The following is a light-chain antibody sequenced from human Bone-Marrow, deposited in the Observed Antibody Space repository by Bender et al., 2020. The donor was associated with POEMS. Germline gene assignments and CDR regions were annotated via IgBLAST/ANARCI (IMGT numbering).Light chain of an antibody. CDR3: QVWDSVTTAV. CDR2: QNH. J-gene: IGLJ3*02. V-gene: IGLV3-1*01. CDR1: KLGDKF. Sequence: SYELTQPPSVSVPPGRIAIITCSGDKLGDKFAFWYQQRPGQSPVLVIYQNHKRPSGIPERFSGSNSGNTATLTISETQAADEADYYCQVWDSVTTAVFGGGTKLTVL.